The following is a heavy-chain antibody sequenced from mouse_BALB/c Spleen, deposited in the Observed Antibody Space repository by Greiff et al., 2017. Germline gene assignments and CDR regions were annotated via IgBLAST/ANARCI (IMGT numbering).Heavy chain of an antibody. Sequence: EVHVVESGGGLVKPGGSLKLSCAASGFTFSDYYMYWVRQTPEKRLEWVATISDGGSYTYYPDSVKGRFTISRDNAKNNLYLQMSSLKSEDTAMYYCARALSTMITTGFAYWGQGTLVTVSA. CDR1: GFTFSDYY. D-gene: IGHD2-4*01. CDR3: ARALSTMITTGFAY. V-gene: IGHV5-4*02. CDR2: ISDGGSYT. J-gene: IGHJ3*01.